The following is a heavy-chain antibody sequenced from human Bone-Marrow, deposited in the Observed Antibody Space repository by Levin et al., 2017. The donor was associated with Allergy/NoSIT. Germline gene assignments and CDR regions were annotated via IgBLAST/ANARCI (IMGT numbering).Heavy chain of an antibody. J-gene: IGHJ3*02. V-gene: IGHV3-23*01. D-gene: IGHD3-22*01. Sequence: GASVKVSCAASGFTFSSYAMNWVRQAPGKGLEWVSVISGSGGNTYYADSVKGRFTISRDISKNTVYLQMNSLRAEDTAVYYCAKGLTVIVVVDDAFDIWGQGTMVTVSS. CDR1: GFTFSSYA. CDR2: ISGSGGNT. CDR3: AKGLTVIVVVDDAFDI.